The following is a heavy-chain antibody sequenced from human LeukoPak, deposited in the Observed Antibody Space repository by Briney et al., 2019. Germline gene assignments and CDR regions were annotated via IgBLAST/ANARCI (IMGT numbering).Heavy chain of an antibody. J-gene: IGHJ5*02. CDR3: AKNYDSSGYHVGFDP. CDR1: GFAFSTNA. D-gene: IGHD3-22*01. CDR2: ISFDGSSD. V-gene: IGHV3-30*04. Sequence: SGGSLRLSCAASGFAFSTNAMHWVRQAPGKGLEWMAVISFDGSSDTYADPVEGRFTISRDNSKNTLYLQMSSLRAEDTAVYYCAKNYDSSGYHVGFDPWGQGTLVTVSS.